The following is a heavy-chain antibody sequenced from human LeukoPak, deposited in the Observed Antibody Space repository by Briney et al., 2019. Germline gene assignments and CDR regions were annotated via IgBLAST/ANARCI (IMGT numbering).Heavy chain of an antibody. CDR2: ISGSGGNV. CDR1: GFTFSSYA. V-gene: IGHV3-23*01. Sequence: GGSLRLSCAASGFTFSSYAMTWVRLAPGKGLEWVSTISGSGGNVYYADSVKGRFTISRDNSKNTLYLEMNSLRVEDTAVYYCAKTPRYCSSNTCYAGYFQHWGQGTLVTVSS. J-gene: IGHJ1*01. D-gene: IGHD2-2*01. CDR3: AKTPRYCSSNTCYAGYFQH.